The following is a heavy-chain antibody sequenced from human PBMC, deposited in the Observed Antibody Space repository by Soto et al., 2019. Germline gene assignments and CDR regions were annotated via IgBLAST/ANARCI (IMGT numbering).Heavy chain of an antibody. CDR3: ARLGGHCSSSSCFGFYVMDV. Sequence: PSETLSLTCAVSGGSITSSSYSWGWVRQPPGKGLEWIATFYYSENTHYNPSLESRVTISVDTSKNQFSLKLSSVTAEDTAVYYCARLGGHCSSSSCFGFYVMDVWGQGTTVT. CDR1: GGSITSSSYS. J-gene: IGHJ6*02. D-gene: IGHD2-2*01. CDR2: FYYSENT. V-gene: IGHV4-39*01.